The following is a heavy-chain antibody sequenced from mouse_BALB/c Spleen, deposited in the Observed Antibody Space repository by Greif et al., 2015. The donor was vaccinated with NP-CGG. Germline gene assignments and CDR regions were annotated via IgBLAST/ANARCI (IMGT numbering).Heavy chain of an antibody. CDR2: ISSGGSYT. Sequence: EVKVVESGGGLVKPGGSLRLSCAASGFTFSSYTMSWVRQTPEKRLEWVATISSGGSYTYYPDSVKGRFTISRDNAKNTLYLQMSSLKSEDTAMYYCTRDVDGNYLDYWGQGTTLTVSS. D-gene: IGHD2-1*01. V-gene: IGHV5-6-4*01. CDR3: TRDVDGNYLDY. CDR1: GFTFSSYT. J-gene: IGHJ2*01.